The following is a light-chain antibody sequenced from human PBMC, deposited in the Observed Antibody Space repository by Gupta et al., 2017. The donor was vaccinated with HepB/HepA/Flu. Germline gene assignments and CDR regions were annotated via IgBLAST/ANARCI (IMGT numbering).Light chain of an antibody. Sequence: IVLTQSPSTPSSSRGERAILSCRASQSISTYLAWYQQKPGQAARLLIYDATNRARGIPARFSGSGCGRDDTTTISSREHEDDAVYYCQQHRNRPPLTFGRGTKVEIK. CDR1: QSISTY. J-gene: IGKJ4*01. CDR2: DAT. CDR3: QQHRNRPPLT. V-gene: IGKV3-11*02.